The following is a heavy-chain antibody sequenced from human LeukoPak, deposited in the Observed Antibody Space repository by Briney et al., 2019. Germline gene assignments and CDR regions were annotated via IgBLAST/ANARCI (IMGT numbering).Heavy chain of an antibody. CDR1: GGSISSYY. Sequence: PSETLSLTCTVSGGSISSYYWSLIRQPPGKGLEWIGYIYYSGSTNYNPSLKSRVTISVDTSKNQFSLKLSSVTAADTAVYYCTRGSIAYYYMDVWGKGTTVTISS. CDR3: TRGSIAYYYMDV. CDR2: IYYSGST. J-gene: IGHJ6*03. V-gene: IGHV4-59*01. D-gene: IGHD3-22*01.